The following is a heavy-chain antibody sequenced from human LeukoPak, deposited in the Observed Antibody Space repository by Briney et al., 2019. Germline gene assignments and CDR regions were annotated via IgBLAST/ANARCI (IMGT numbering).Heavy chain of an antibody. D-gene: IGHD3-9*01. Sequence: GGSLRLSCAASGFTFSNFAVHWVRQAPGKGPEYVAVISSSGDTTYFANAVQGRFTISRDNSKNTVYLQMGSLRAEDTAVYYCARGWLRYFDWLSPLDYWGQGTLVTVSS. CDR1: GFTFSNFA. J-gene: IGHJ4*02. V-gene: IGHV3-64*01. CDR2: ISSSGDTT. CDR3: ARGWLRYFDWLSPLDY.